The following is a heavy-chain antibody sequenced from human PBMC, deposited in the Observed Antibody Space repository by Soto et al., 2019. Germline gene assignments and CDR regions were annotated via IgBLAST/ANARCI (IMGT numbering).Heavy chain of an antibody. D-gene: IGHD3-3*01. CDR3: AVGDRRFLEWLFLDY. Sequence: QVQLVQSGAEVKKPGSSVKVSCKASGGTFSSYAISWVRQAPGQGLEWMGGIIPIFGTANYAQKFQGRVTITADESTSTDYMELSSLRTEDTDVYYCAVGDRRFLEWLFLDYWGQGTLVTVSS. CDR2: IIPIFGTA. J-gene: IGHJ4*02. CDR1: GGTFSSYA. V-gene: IGHV1-69*01.